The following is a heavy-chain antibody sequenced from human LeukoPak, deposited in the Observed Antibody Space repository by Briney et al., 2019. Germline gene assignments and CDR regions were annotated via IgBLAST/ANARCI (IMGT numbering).Heavy chain of an antibody. D-gene: IGHD4-17*01. J-gene: IGHJ4*02. CDR1: GYTFTSSG. CDR2: ISADNGDT. Sequence: ASVKVSCKASGYTFTSSGTSWLRQAPGQGLDWMGWISADNGDTNYAQKLQGRVTMTTDTSTSTAYMELRSLRSDDTAVYYCGRGSYGDPLFDYWGQGTLVTVSS. V-gene: IGHV1-18*01. CDR3: GRGSYGDPLFDY.